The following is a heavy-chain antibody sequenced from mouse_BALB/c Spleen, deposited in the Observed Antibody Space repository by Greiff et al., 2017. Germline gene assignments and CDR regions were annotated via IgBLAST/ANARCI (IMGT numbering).Heavy chain of an antibody. D-gene: IGHD2-3*01. V-gene: IGHV3-2*02. Sequence: EVQLQESGPSLVKPSQSLSLTCTVTGYSITSDYAWNWIRQFPGNKLEWMGYISYSGSTSYNPSLKSRISITRDTSKNQFFLQLNSVTTEDTATYYCARSYEGFAYWGQGTLVTVSA. J-gene: IGHJ3*01. CDR2: ISYSGST. CDR1: GYSITSDYA. CDR3: ARSYEGFAY.